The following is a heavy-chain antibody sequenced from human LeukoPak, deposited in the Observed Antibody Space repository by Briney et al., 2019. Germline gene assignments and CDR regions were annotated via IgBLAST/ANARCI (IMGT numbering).Heavy chain of an antibody. J-gene: IGHJ4*02. CDR3: ANSPPIQDYYDSSGRNFDY. V-gene: IGHV3-23*01. CDR1: GFTFSSYA. CDR2: ISGSGGST. D-gene: IGHD3-22*01. Sequence: GGSLRLSCAASGFTFSSYAMSWVRQAPGKGLEWVSAISGSGGSTYYADSVKGRFTISRDNSKNTLYLQMTSLRAEDTAVYYCANSPPIQDYYDSSGRNFDYWGQGTLVTVSS.